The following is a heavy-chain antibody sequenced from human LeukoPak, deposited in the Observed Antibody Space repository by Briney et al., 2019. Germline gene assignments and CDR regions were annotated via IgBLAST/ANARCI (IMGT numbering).Heavy chain of an antibody. D-gene: IGHD3-10*01. CDR3: ASYPYYYGSGALNNWFDP. J-gene: IGHJ5*02. Sequence: SVKVSCKASGGTFSSYAISWVRQAPGQGLEWMGRIIPILGIANYAQKFQGRVTITADKSTSTAYMELSSLRSEDTAVYYCASYPYYYGSGALNNWFDPWGQGTLVTVSS. CDR2: IIPILGIA. CDR1: GGTFSSYA. V-gene: IGHV1-69*04.